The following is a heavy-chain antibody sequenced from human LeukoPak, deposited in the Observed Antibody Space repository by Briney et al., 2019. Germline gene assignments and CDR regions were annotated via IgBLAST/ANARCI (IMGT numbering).Heavy chain of an antibody. Sequence: SETLSLTCTVSGGSISSSSYYWGWIRQPPGKGLEWIGSIYYSGSTYYNPSLKSRVTISVDTSKNQFSLKLSSVTAADTAVYYCATVTDAAAGTWYWFDPWGQGTLVTVSS. CDR3: ATVTDAAAGTWYWFDP. D-gene: IGHD6-13*01. CDR1: GGSISSSSYY. J-gene: IGHJ5*02. V-gene: IGHV4-39*01. CDR2: IYYSGST.